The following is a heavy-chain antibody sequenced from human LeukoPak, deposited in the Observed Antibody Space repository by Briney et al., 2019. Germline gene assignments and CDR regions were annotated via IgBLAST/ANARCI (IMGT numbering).Heavy chain of an antibody. V-gene: IGHV4-61*02. CDR1: GGSISSGSYY. CDR3: ARGKGFGVINWFDP. CDR2: IYTSGST. Sequence: PSQTLSLTCTVSGGSISSGSYYWSWIRQPAGKGLEWIGRIYTSGSTNYNPSLKSRVTISVDTSKNQFSLKLSSVTAADTAVYYCARGKGFGVINWFDPWGQGTLVTVSS. J-gene: IGHJ5*02. D-gene: IGHD3-3*01.